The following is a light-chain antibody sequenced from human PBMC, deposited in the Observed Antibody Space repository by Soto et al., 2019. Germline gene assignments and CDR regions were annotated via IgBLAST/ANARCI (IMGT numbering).Light chain of an antibody. V-gene: IGKV1-39*01. CDR1: QTIITY. CDR3: QQSYGTTRT. CDR2: AAS. Sequence: DIQMTQSPSSLSASVGDRVSINYRATQTIITYLNRYQQKPGKAPKLLISAASNLQSGVPSRFSGSGSETVFTLTISSVQTEDYATYYCQQSYGTTRTVGRGPKLEFK. J-gene: IGKJ2*01.